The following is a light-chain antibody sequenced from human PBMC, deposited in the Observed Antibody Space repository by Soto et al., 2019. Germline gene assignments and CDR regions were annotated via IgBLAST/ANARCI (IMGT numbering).Light chain of an antibody. V-gene: IGKV3-15*01. CDR3: QQYNKWPYT. J-gene: IGKJ2*01. Sequence: EIVMTQSPVALSVSPGESAALSCRASQSVGRNFAWYQQRPGQAPRVLIYGTSTRATGVPARFSGSGSGTDFTLTISSLQSEDFAVYYCQQYNKWPYTFGQGTSLEIK. CDR2: GTS. CDR1: QSVGRN.